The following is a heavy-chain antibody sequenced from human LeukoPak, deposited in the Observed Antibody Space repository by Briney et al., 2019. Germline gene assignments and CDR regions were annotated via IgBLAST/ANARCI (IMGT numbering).Heavy chain of an antibody. J-gene: IGHJ4*02. V-gene: IGHV3-7*03. D-gene: IGHD3-22*01. CDR3: ARDGRYYDSSGYTHY. Sequence: GGSLRISCAASGFTFSSYWMSWVRQAPGKGLEWVANIKQDGSEKYYVDSVKGRFTISRDNAKNSLYLQMNSLRAEDTAVYYCARDGRYYDSSGYTHYWGQGTLVTVSS. CDR2: IKQDGSEK. CDR1: GFTFSSYW.